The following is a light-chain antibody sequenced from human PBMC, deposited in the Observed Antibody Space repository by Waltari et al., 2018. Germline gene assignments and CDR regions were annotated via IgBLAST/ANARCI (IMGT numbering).Light chain of an antibody. V-gene: IGKV1-12*01. Sequence: DIQMTQSPSSVSASVGDRVTITCRASQAISSWLAWYQQKPGKAPKLLIYAASSLQSGVPSRFSGSGFGTDFTLTISSLQPEDFATYFCQQSYSTPPLTFGGGTKVEIK. CDR3: QQSYSTPPLT. CDR2: AAS. J-gene: IGKJ4*01. CDR1: QAISSW.